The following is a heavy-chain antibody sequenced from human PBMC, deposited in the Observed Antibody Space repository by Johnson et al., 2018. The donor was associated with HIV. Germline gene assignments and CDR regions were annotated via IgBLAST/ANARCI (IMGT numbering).Heavy chain of an antibody. V-gene: IGHV3-53*01. CDR3: ARDKYCSGGSCYLDAFDI. CDR2: IYSGGST. J-gene: IGHJ3*02. Sequence: VQLVESGGGLIQPGGSLRLSCAASGFTVSSNYMSWVRQAPGKGLEWVSVIYSGGSTYYADSVKGRFTISRDNSKNTLYLQMNSLRAEDTAVYYCARDKYCSGGSCYLDAFDIWGQGTMVIVSS. D-gene: IGHD2-15*01. CDR1: GFTVSSNY.